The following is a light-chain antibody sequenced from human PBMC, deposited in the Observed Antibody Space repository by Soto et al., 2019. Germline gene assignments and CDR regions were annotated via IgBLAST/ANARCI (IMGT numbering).Light chain of an antibody. Sequence: IQTTESASTLSGSVGDRVTITCRPSQTISSWLAWYQQKPGKSPKLLIYKASTLKSGVPSRFSGSGSGTEFTLTISSLQPEDFATYYCQQYNSYPLTFGGGTKV. V-gene: IGKV1-5*03. CDR1: QTISSW. CDR2: KAS. CDR3: QQYNSYPLT. J-gene: IGKJ4*01.